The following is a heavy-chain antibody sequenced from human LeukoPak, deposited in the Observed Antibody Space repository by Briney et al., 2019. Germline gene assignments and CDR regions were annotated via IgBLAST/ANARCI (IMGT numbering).Heavy chain of an antibody. J-gene: IGHJ3*02. CDR3: ATDKGGPGTTFHDPFDN. CDR1: GHTLSEIS. Sequence: ASVKVSCKVSGHTLSEISMHWVRQAPGKGLEWMGSFDPEDGETMYAENFQGRFTRTEDTSRDTAYMELSSLRSEDTAVYFCATDKGGPGTTFHDPFDNWGQGTMVTVSS. CDR2: FDPEDGET. D-gene: IGHD1-7*01. V-gene: IGHV1-24*01.